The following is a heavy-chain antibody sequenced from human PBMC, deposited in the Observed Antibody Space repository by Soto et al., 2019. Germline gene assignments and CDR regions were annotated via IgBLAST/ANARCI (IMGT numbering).Heavy chain of an antibody. CDR1: GYTFTSYG. CDR3: ARDWPLYLRIAAARGKNRFEA. Sequence: ASVKVSCKASGYTFTSYGISWVRQAPGQGLEWMGWISAYNGNTNYAQKLQGRVTMTTDTSTSTAYMELRSLRSDDTAVYYCARDWPLYLRIAAARGKNRFEALGQGTLVTL. CDR2: ISAYNGNT. V-gene: IGHV1-18*01. J-gene: IGHJ5*02. D-gene: IGHD6-13*01.